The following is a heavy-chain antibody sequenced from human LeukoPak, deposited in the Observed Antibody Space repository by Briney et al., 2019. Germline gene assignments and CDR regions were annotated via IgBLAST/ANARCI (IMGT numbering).Heavy chain of an antibody. CDR1: GLTFSGTA. J-gene: IGHJ4*02. Sequence: VGSLRLSCEAAGLTFSGTAKIWVRQAPGKELEWVSLISGSGNSTYYADSVKGRFTISRDNSKNTLYLQMNSLRAEDTAVYYCAKVLVLVSANRYYFDYWGQGALVTVSS. CDR2: ISGSGNST. D-gene: IGHD2-15*01. V-gene: IGHV3-23*01. CDR3: AKVLVLVSANRYYFDY.